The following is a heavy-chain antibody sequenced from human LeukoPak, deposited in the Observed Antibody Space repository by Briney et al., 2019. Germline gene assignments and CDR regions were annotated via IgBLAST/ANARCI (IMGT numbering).Heavy chain of an antibody. CDR2: IIPIFGTA. D-gene: IGHD3-9*01. V-gene: IGHV1-69*06. Sequence: SVKVSCKASGGTFSSYAISWVRQAPGQGLEWMGGIIPIFGTANYAQKFQGRVTITADKSTSTAYMELSSLRSEDTAVYYCARARFVLRYFEWLADSQTDDYYFDYCGQGTLVTVSS. CDR1: GGTFSSYA. CDR3: ARARFVLRYFEWLADSQTDDYYFDY. J-gene: IGHJ4*02.